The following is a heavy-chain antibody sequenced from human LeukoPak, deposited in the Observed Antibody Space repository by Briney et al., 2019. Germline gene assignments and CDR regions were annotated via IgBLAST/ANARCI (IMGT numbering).Heavy chain of an antibody. CDR1: GFTFNTYA. Sequence: GGSLRLSCAASGFTFNTYAMSWVRQAPGKGLEWVSGISGSDDTYFANSVKGRFTISRDNSKNTLYLQLNSLRAEDTAVYYCAKQRRDGYNTNYYFDDWGQGTLVTVSS. J-gene: IGHJ4*02. D-gene: IGHD5-24*01. V-gene: IGHV3-23*01. CDR3: AKQRRDGYNTNYYFDD. CDR2: ISGSDDT.